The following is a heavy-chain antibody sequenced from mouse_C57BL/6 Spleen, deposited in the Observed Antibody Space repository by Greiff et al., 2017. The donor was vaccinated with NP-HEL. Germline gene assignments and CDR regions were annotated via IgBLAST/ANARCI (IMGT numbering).Heavy chain of an antibody. CDR2: IDPENGDT. V-gene: IGHV14-4*01. D-gene: IGHD1-1*01. CDR3: TTRGFSTTG. CDR1: GFNIKDDY. J-gene: IGHJ2*01. Sequence: VQLQQSGAELVRPGASVKLSCTASGFNIKDDYMHWVKQRPEQGLEWIGWIDPENGDTEYASKFQGKATITADTSSNTAYLQLSSLTSEDTAVYYCTTRGFSTTGWGQGTTLTVSS.